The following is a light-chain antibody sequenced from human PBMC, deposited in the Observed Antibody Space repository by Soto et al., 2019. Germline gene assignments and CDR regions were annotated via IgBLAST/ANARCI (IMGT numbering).Light chain of an antibody. CDR3: QQYNSYWT. CDR2: XAS. J-gene: IGKJ1*01. CDR1: QSLXSW. Sequence: DIQMTQSPSTLSASVGDRVTITCRASQSLXSWLAWYQTKPGKAPKILIYXASSLESGVPSRFSGSGCGTEFTITISSLQAYDVATYYCQQYNSYWTFGQGTKVDIK. V-gene: IGKV1-5*01.